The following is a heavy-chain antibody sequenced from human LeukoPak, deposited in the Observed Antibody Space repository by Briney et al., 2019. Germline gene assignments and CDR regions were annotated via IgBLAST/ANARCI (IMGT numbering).Heavy chain of an antibody. CDR1: GGSISSYY. Sequence: PSETLSLTRTVSGGSISSYYWSWIRQPPGKGLEWIGYIYYSGSTNYNPSLKSRVTISVDTSKNQFSLKLSSVTAADTAVYYCARDKREYSSSWYGEYYGMDVWGQGTTVTVSS. CDR3: ARDKREYSSSWYGEYYGMDV. J-gene: IGHJ6*02. V-gene: IGHV4-59*12. D-gene: IGHD6-13*01. CDR2: IYYSGST.